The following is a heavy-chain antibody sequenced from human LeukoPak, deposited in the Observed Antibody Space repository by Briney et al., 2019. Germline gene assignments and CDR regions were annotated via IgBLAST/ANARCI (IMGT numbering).Heavy chain of an antibody. J-gene: IGHJ3*02. CDR3: ARHGGISSGAFDI. CDR2: IYYSGCT. Sequence: SETLSLTCTVSGGSMSSNYWSWIRLPPGKGLEWIGYIYYSGCTDYNPSLKSRVSISVATSKNQFSLSLGSVTAADTAVYYCARHGGISSGAFDIWGQGTMVTVSS. D-gene: IGHD6-19*01. V-gene: IGHV4-59*08. CDR1: GGSMSSNY.